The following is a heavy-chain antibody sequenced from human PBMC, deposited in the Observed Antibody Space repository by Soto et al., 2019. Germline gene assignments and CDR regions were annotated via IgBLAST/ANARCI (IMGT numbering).Heavy chain of an antibody. D-gene: IGHD2-21*02. CDR2: IIPIFGTA. V-gene: IGHV1-69*12. CDR1: GGTFSSYA. J-gene: IGHJ4*02. CDR3: ARAESAYCGGDCYTSFDY. Sequence: QVQLVQSGAEVKKPGSSVKVSCKASGGTFSSYAISWVRQAPGQGLEWMGGIIPIFGTANYAQKFQGRVTITADEXTXTXXMELSSLRSEDTAVYYCARAESAYCGGDCYTSFDYWGQGTLVTVSS.